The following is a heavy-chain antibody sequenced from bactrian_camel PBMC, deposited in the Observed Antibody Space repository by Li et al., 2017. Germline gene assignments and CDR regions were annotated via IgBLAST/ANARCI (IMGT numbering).Heavy chain of an antibody. CDR1: GLSTYY. CDR3: AADPDGGSWFAAGY. CDR2: IYTATGST. D-gene: IGHD6*01. J-gene: IGHJ4*01. V-gene: IGHV3-2*01. Sequence: QVQLVESGGSLVQPGESLTLSCAASGLSTYYWTWVRQAPGKGLEWVSSIYTATGSTYYADSVKGRFTISKDNAKNTLSLQMNSLTPEDTAAYYCAADPDGGSWFAAGYWGQGTQVTVS.